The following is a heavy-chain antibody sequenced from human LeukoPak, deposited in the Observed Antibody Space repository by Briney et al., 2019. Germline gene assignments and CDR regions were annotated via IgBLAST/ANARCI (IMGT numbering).Heavy chain of an antibody. CDR2: IRYDEKN. D-gene: IGHD3-3*01. Sequence: GGSLRLSCAASGFIFTDYGMHWVRQAPGKGLDWVAFIRYDEKNYYADSVKGRFTISRDNSKNTLYLQMSSLRVEDTAIYYCAKTSLSDPSGHYYYMDVWGKGTTVTVSS. CDR1: GFIFTDYG. V-gene: IGHV3-30*02. J-gene: IGHJ6*03. CDR3: AKTSLSDPSGHYYYMDV.